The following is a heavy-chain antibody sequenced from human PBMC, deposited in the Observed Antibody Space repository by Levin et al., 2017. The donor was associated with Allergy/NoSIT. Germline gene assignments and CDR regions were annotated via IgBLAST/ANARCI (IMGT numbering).Heavy chain of an antibody. CDR1: GFTFSSYS. CDR3: ARDLGSSSWSGGYYYGMDL. J-gene: IGHJ6*02. D-gene: IGHD6-13*01. CDR2: ISSSSSYI. Sequence: LSLTCAASGFTFSSYSMNWVRQAPGKGLEWVSSISSSSSYIYYADSVKGRFTISRDNAKNSLYLQMNSLSAEDTAVYYCARDLGSSSWSGGYYYGMDLRGQRTAVTVS. V-gene: IGHV3-21*01.